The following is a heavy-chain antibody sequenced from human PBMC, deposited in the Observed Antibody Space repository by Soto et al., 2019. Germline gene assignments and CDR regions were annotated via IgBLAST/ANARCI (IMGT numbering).Heavy chain of an antibody. J-gene: IGHJ4*02. V-gene: IGHV3-30-3*01. CDR3: ARDSSGYLDY. Sequence: GGSLRLSCAASGFTFSSYAMHWVRQAPGKGLEWVAVISYDGSNKYYADSVKGRFTISRDNSKNTLYLQMNSLRAEDTAVYYCARDSSGYLDYWGQGTLVTVSS. CDR2: ISYDGSNK. CDR1: GFTFSSYA. D-gene: IGHD3-22*01.